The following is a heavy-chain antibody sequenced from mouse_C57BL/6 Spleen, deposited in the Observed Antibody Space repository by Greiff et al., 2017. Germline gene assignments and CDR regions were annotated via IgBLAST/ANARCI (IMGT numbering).Heavy chain of an antibody. J-gene: IGHJ2*01. CDR3: ARSYYSNWYYCDY. Sequence: EVQLQQSVAELVRPGASVKLSCTASGFNIKNTYMHWVKQRPEQGLEWIGRIDPANGNTKYAPKFPGKATITADTSSTTAYLQLSSLTSEDTAIYYCARSYYSNWYYCDYWGQGTTLTVSS. CDR2: IDPANGNT. D-gene: IGHD2-5*01. V-gene: IGHV14-3*01. CDR1: GFNIKNTY.